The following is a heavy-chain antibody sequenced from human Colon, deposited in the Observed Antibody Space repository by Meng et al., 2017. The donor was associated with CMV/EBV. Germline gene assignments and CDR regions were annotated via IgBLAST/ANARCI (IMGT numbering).Heavy chain of an antibody. V-gene: IGHV3-53*01. CDR1: GFSVSRNY. J-gene: IGHJ4*02. CDR2: IYDTGTR. CDR3: ARNRLECGGDCYFADS. Sequence: GESLKISCAASGFSVSRNYVSWVRQGPGKGLEWLSVIYDTGTRYYADSVKGRFTVSSDESTNTVFLQMNNLRAEDTAVYYCARNRLECGGDCYFADSWGQGTLVTVSS. D-gene: IGHD2-21*02.